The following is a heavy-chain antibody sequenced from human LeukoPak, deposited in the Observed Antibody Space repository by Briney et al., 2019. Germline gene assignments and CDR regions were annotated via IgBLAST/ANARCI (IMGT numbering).Heavy chain of an antibody. CDR3: ARYPLIRGPLDY. V-gene: IGHV4-34*01. CDR2: INHSGST. D-gene: IGHD2-8*01. J-gene: IGHJ4*02. Sequence: SETLSLTCAVYGGSFSGYYWSWIRQPPVKGLEWIGEINHSGSTNYNPSLKSRVTISVDTSKNQFSLKLSSVTAADTAVYYCARYPLIRGPLDYWGQGTLVTVSS. CDR1: GGSFSGYY.